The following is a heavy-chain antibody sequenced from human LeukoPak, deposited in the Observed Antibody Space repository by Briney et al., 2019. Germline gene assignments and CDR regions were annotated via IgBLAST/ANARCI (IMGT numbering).Heavy chain of an antibody. CDR3: ARAGYSSGWYIRGGYYFDY. D-gene: IGHD6-19*01. J-gene: IGHJ4*02. CDR1: GGSFSGYY. Sequence: MTSETLSLTCAVYGGSFSGYYWSWIRQPPGKGLEWIGEINHSGSTNYNPSLKSRVTISVDTSKNQFSLKLSSVTAADTAVYYCARAGYSSGWYIRGGYYFDYWGQGTLVTVSS. CDR2: INHSGST. V-gene: IGHV4-34*01.